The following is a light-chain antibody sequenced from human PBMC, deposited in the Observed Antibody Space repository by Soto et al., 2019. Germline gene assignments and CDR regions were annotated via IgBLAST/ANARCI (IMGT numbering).Light chain of an antibody. CDR1: QSISSY. CDR3: QQSYSTRFT. CDR2: AAS. J-gene: IGKJ3*01. V-gene: IGKV1-39*01. Sequence: DIQMTQSPSSLSASVGDRVTITCRASQSISSYLNWYQQKPGKAPKLLIYAASSLQSGVPSRFSGSGSGTDFTINISSLQPEDFATYYCQQSYSTRFTFGPGTKVDIK.